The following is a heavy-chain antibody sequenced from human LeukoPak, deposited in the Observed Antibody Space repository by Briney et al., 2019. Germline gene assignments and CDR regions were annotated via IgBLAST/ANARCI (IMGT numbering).Heavy chain of an antibody. CDR1: EFTFSSYA. CDR2: IRSKAYGGTT. CDR3: TRDLYYDFWSGYYGMDV. J-gene: IGHJ6*02. V-gene: IGHV3-49*04. Sequence: PGGSLRLSCAASEFTFSSYAMSWVRQAPGKGLEWVGFIRSKAYGGTTEYAASVKGRFTISRDDSKSIAYLQMNSLKTEDTAVYYCTRDLYYDFWSGYYGMDVWGQGTTVTVSS. D-gene: IGHD3-3*01.